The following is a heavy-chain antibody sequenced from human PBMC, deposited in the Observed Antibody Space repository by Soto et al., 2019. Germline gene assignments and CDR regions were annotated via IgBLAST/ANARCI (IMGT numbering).Heavy chain of an antibody. J-gene: IGHJ4*02. CDR3: ARTGRVAVAGESDS. D-gene: IGHD6-19*01. CDR2: IKGEADGGTT. V-gene: IGHV3-15*01. CDR1: GFTFSNAW. Sequence: GGSLRLSCAASGFTFSNAWMSWVRQAPGKGLEWVGRIKGEADGGTTDYAAPVKGRFTISRDNAKNSLHLQMDSLRVDDTAMYYCARTGRVAVAGESDSWGQGTLVTVSS.